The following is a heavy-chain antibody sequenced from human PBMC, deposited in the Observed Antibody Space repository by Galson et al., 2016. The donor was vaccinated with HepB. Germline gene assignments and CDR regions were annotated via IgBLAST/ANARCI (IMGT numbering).Heavy chain of an antibody. D-gene: IGHD3-22*01. V-gene: IGHV3-7*04. CDR3: ARKLYYYDSIDFDWLDP. J-gene: IGHJ5*02. Sequence: SLRLSCAASGFTFSSYWMSWVRQAPGKRLECVANIKQDGGKQYYVDSVKGRFTISRDNAKKSLYLQMNSLKAEDTAVYYCARKLYYYDSIDFDWLDPWGQGTLVTVAS. CDR2: IKQDGGKQ. CDR1: GFTFSSYW.